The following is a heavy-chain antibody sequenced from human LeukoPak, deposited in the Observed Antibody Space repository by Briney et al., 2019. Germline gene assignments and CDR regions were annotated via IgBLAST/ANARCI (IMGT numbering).Heavy chain of an antibody. V-gene: IGHV3-74*01. CDR1: AFTFSSNW. Sequence: GGSLTLSCDGSAFTFSSNWMHWVRQIPGKGLMWVSRIESNGLTLYADSVSDRFTISRDNGKNTIYLQMNSLRVDDTAMYYCARAATYFYGSVTYDWFESWGQGTLVTVSS. CDR3: ARAATYFYGSVTYDWFES. J-gene: IGHJ5*01. D-gene: IGHD3-10*01. CDR2: IESNGLT.